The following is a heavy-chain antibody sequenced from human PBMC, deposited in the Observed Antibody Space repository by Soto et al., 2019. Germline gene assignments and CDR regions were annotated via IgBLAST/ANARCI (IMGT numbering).Heavy chain of an antibody. CDR1: GGSIRTPDW. J-gene: IGHJ5*02. D-gene: IGHD5-12*01. V-gene: IGHV4-4*02. Sequence: PSQTLSLTGTVSGGSIRTPDWWSWFRQPPEKGMERIGELSHSATPNYNPSLTSRVSMSLDTSNNEFSLNLYSVTAAVTVVYYFATVTSLLGSEGAYVGSWFHPWGKGSRGTVSS. CDR2: LSHSATP. CDR3: ATVTSLLGSEGAYVGSWFHP.